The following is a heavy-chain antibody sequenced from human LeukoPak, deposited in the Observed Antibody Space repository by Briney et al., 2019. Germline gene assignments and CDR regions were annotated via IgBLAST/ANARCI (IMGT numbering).Heavy chain of an antibody. V-gene: IGHV3-64D*06. CDR3: VNQISGWVY. D-gene: IGHD6-19*01. CDR2: SSSNGGST. CDR1: GFTFSTLP. Sequence: GGSLRLSCSASGFTFSTLPMHWVRQAPGKGLEYVSGSSSNGGSTYYADSVKGRFTISRDNFKNTLYLQMSSLRPEDTAVYYCVNQISGWVYWGQGTLVTVSS. J-gene: IGHJ4*02.